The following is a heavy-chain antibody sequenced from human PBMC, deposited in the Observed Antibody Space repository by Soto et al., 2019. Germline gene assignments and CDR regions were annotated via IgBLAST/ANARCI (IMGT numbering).Heavy chain of an antibody. CDR3: ATGSFGVTVAGSYYGMDV. V-gene: IGHV1-24*01. CDR1: GHTLTELC. D-gene: IGHD3-3*01. CDR2: FDPEDGET. J-gene: IGHJ6*01. Sequence: ASVKVSCKVSGHTLTELCMHWVRQAPGKGLEWMGGFDPEDGETIYAQDFQGRLTMTEDTSTDTAYMDLSSLTSGDTAVYYCATGSFGVTVAGSYYGMDVWGQGTTVTVSS.